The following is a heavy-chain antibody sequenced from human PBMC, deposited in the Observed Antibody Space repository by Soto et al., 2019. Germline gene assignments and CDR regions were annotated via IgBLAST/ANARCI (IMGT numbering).Heavy chain of an antibody. D-gene: IGHD3-3*01. CDR3: ARGDFWSGYYIAY. CDR2: MYYSGST. J-gene: IGHJ4*02. V-gene: IGHV4-59*01. Sequence: PSETLSLTCTVSGGSISAYYWSWIRRPPGKGLEWIGYMYYSGSTNYNPSLKSRVTISVDTSKNQFSLKLRSVTAADTAVYYCARGDFWSGYYIAYWGQGTLVTVSS. CDR1: GGSISAYY.